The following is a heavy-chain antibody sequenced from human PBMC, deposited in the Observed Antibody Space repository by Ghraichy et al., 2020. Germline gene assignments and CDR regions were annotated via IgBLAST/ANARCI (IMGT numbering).Heavy chain of an antibody. D-gene: IGHD3-22*01. CDR2: ISGSGGST. CDR1: GFTFSSYV. CDR3: AKQVSNYYYDSSGYYDN. V-gene: IGHV3-23*01. Sequence: GGSLRLSCAASGFTFSSYVMSWVRQAPGKGLEWGSAISGSGGSTYYADSVKGRFTISRDNSKNTLYLQMNSLRAEDTAVYYCAKQVSNYYYDSSGYYDNWGQGTLVTVSS. J-gene: IGHJ4*02.